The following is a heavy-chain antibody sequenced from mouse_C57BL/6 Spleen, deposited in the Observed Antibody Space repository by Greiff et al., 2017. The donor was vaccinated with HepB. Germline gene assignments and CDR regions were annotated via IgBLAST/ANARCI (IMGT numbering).Heavy chain of an antibody. Sequence: EVQLQQSGPVLVKPGASVKMSCKASGYTFTDYYMNWVKQSHGKSLEWIGVINPYNGGTSYNQKFKGKATLTVDKSSSTAYLELNSLTSEDSAVYYGARGRGYYGSSTYFDYWGQGTTLTVSS. CDR3: ARGRGYYGSSTYFDY. V-gene: IGHV1-19*01. CDR1: GYTFTDYY. CDR2: INPYNGGT. J-gene: IGHJ2*01. D-gene: IGHD1-1*01.